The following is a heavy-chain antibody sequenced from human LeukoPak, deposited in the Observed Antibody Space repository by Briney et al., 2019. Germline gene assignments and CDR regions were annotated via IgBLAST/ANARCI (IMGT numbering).Heavy chain of an antibody. V-gene: IGHV3-21*01. J-gene: IGHJ6*03. D-gene: IGHD6-6*01. CDR3: ARDISSSYYYYMDV. Sequence: GGSLRLSCAASGFTFSSYSMNWVRQAPGRGLEWVSSISSSSSYIYYADSVKGRFTTSRDNAKNSLYLQMNSLRAEDTAVYYCARDISSSYYYYMDVWGKGTTVTVSS. CDR2: ISSSSSYI. CDR1: GFTFSSYS.